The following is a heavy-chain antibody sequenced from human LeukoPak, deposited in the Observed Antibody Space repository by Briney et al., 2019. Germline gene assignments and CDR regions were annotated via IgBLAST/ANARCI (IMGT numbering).Heavy chain of an antibody. J-gene: IGHJ4*02. CDR2: IRYDGSNK. Sequence: GGSLRLSCAASGFTFSSYGMHWVRQAPGKGLEWVAFIRYDGSNKYYADSVKGRFTISRDNAKNSLYLQMNSLRAEDTAVYYCARDQLICDWSSGWYGPIDYWGQGTLVTVSS. CDR3: ARDQLICDWSSGWYGPIDY. D-gene: IGHD6-19*01. CDR1: GFTFSSYG. V-gene: IGHV3-30*02.